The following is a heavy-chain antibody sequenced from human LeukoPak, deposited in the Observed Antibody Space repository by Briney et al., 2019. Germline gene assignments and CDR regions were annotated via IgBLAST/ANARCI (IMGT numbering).Heavy chain of an antibody. Sequence: ASVKASCKASGYTFTSYGISWVRQAPGQGLEWMGWISAYNGNTNYAQKLQGRVTMTTDTSTSTAYMELRSLRSDDTAVYYCAIRLWFGELGDWFDPWGQGTLVTVSS. CDR2: ISAYNGNT. D-gene: IGHD3-10*01. CDR3: AIRLWFGELGDWFDP. CDR1: GYTFTSYG. J-gene: IGHJ5*02. V-gene: IGHV1-18*01.